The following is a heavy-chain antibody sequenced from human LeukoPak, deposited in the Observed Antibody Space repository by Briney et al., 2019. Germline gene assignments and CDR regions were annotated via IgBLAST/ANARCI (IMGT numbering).Heavy chain of an antibody. D-gene: IGHD2-15*01. CDR2: IKEDGSET. V-gene: IGHV3-7*01. Sequence: QPGGSLRLSCAASGFTFRSYWMGWVRQAPGKGLEWLANIKEDGSETYYLDSVKGRFIISRDNAENSLYLQMSSLRAEDTAVYYCASDATRGGDFDFWGQGTLVTVSS. CDR1: GFTFRSYW. J-gene: IGHJ4*02. CDR3: ASDATRGGDFDF.